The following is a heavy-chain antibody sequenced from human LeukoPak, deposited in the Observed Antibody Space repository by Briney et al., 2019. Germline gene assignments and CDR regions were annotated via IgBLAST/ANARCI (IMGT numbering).Heavy chain of an antibody. CDR2: INPDNGGT. CDR1: GYTFTGYY. Sequence: ASVKVSCKASGYTFTGYYMHWVRQAPGQGLEWMGWINPDNGGTNYAQKFQGRVTMTRDMSISTPYMELSRLRSDDTAVYYCARDPSNSGYDYLYYFDCWGQGTLVTVSS. CDR3: ARDPSNSGYDYLYYFDC. D-gene: IGHD5-12*01. J-gene: IGHJ4*02. V-gene: IGHV1-2*02.